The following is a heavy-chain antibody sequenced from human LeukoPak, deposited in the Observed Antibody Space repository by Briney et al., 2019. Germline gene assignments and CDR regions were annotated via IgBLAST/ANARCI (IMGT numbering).Heavy chain of an antibody. CDR2: DGSST. Sequence: GGSLRLSCAVSGFTFSGHWMFWFAKPQGKGLEWVSSDGSSTGYTDSVKGRFTVSRDNAKNTLYLQMNSLRAEDTAVYYCARARWYSCDYWGQGTLVTVSS. D-gene: IGHD5-24*01. CDR3: ARARWYSCDY. CDR1: GFTFSGHW. J-gene: IGHJ4*02. V-gene: IGHV3-74*01.